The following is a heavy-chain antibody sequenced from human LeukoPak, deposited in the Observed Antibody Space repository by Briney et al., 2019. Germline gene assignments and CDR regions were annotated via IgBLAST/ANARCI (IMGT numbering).Heavy chain of an antibody. J-gene: IGHJ6*02. V-gene: IGHV1-3*01. CDR2: INAGNGNT. CDR1: GYTFTSYA. CDR3: ARGWLRAMQYGMDV. Sequence: ASVKVSCKASGYTFTSYAMHWVRQAPGQRLEWMGWINAGNGNTKYSQKFQGRVTITRDTSASTAYMELSSLRSEDTAVYYCARGWLRAMQYGMDVWGQGTTVTVSS. D-gene: IGHD5-12*01.